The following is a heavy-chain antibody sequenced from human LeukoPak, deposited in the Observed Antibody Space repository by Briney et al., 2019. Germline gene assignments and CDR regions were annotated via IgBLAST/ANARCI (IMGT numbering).Heavy chain of an antibody. CDR1: GYTFTSYA. V-gene: IGHV1-3*03. CDR3: ARGNYGYSYGYTIDY. J-gene: IGHJ4*02. Sequence: GASVKASCKASGYTFTSYAMHWVRQAPGQRLEWMGWINAGNGNTKYSQEFQGRVTITRDTSASTAYMELSSLRSEDMAVYYCARGNYGYSYGYTIDYWGQGTLVTVSS. CDR2: INAGNGNT. D-gene: IGHD5-18*01.